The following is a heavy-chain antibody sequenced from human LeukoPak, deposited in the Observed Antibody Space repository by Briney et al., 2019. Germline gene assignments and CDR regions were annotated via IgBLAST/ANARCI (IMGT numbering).Heavy chain of an antibody. Sequence: RSLRLSCAASGFTFSSYAMHWVRQAPGKGLEWVAVISYDGSNKYYADSVKGRFTISRDNSKNTLYLQMNSLRAEDTAVYYCARDRDNGAYGDYDLIFGYWGQGTLVTVSS. CDR3: ARDRDNGAYGDYDLIFGY. D-gene: IGHD4-17*01. V-gene: IGHV3-30*04. CDR2: ISYDGSNK. CDR1: GFTFSSYA. J-gene: IGHJ4*02.